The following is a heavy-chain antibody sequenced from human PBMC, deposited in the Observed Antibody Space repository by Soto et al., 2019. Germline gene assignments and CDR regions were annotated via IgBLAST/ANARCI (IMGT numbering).Heavy chain of an antibody. D-gene: IGHD1-26*01. CDR3: ARSLVRGAPDS. CDR1: GFTFSTYS. Sequence: GGSLRLSCAASGFTFSTYSMHWVRQAPGKGLEWVSSIDPSSVYIFYAASLQGRFTVSRANARNSFYLQMNSLRAEDTAVYYCARSLVRGAPDSWGQGTLVTVSS. V-gene: IGHV3-21*01. J-gene: IGHJ4*02. CDR2: IDPSSVYI.